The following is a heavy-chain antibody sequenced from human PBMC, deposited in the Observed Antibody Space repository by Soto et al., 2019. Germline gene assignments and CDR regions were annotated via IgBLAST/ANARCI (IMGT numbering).Heavy chain of an antibody. CDR3: AKHRLPDVLRYFDWPY. CDR2: ITGIDGRT. CDR1: GFTFGNYA. Sequence: GSLRLSCVGSGFTFGNYAMSWVRQAPGKGLEWVSSITGIDGRTYYADSVKGRFTISRDNPKNTLYLQMNNLRAEDTAMFYCAKHRLPDVLRYFDWPYWGQGTLVTVSS. D-gene: IGHD3-9*01. V-gene: IGHV3-23*01. J-gene: IGHJ4*02.